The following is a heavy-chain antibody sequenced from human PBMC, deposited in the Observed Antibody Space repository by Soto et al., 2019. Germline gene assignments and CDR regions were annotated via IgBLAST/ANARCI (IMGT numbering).Heavy chain of an antibody. CDR3: TTDPDFLWFGELLRAMDV. D-gene: IGHD3-10*01. CDR1: GFTFSNAW. CDR2: IKSKTDGGTT. V-gene: IGHV3-15*07. Sequence: PGGSLRLSCAASGFTFSNAWMNWVRQAPGKGLEWVGRIKSKTDGGTTDYAAPVKGRFTISRDDSKSTLYLQMSSLKTEDTAVYYCTTDPDFLWFGELLRAMDVWGQGTTVTVSS. J-gene: IGHJ6*02.